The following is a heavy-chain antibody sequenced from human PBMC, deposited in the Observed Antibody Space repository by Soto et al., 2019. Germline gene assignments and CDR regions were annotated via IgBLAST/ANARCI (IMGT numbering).Heavy chain of an antibody. J-gene: IGHJ6*03. V-gene: IGHV3-23*01. D-gene: IGHD6-13*01. Sequence: PGGSLRLSCAASGLTFSSYAMSWGRQAPGKGLEWVSAISGSGGSTYYADSVKGRFTISRDNSKNTLYLQMNSLRAEDTAVYYCAKVYSSSWYVPYYYYYMDVWGKGTTVTVSS. CDR1: GLTFSSYA. CDR2: ISGSGGST. CDR3: AKVYSSSWYVPYYYYYMDV.